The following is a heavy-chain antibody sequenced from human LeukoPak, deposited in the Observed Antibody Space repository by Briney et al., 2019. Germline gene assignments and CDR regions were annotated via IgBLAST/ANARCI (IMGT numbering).Heavy chain of an antibody. D-gene: IGHD3-22*01. CDR3: AKDGGYYDSSGYYKAFDY. CDR1: GFTFSSYA. CDR2: ISGSGGST. Sequence: GGSLRLSCAASGFTFSSYAMSWVRQAPGKGLEWVSAISGSGGSTYYADSVKGRFTISRDNSKNTLYLQMNSLRAEDTAVYYCAKDGGYYDSSGYYKAFDYWGQGTLVTVSS. V-gene: IGHV3-23*01. J-gene: IGHJ4*02.